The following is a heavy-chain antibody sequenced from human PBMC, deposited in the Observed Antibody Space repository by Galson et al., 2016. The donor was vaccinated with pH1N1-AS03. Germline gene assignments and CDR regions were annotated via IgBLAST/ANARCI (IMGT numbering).Heavy chain of an antibody. J-gene: IGHJ4*02. V-gene: IGHV2-70*20. CDR3: ARVWGAAAGYFDY. Sequence: PALVKPTQTLTLTCSFSGFSLTSPGVCVTWVRQPPGKALEWLATIDSDDDKYYTTSLKTRLTISKDTSKNQVVLTMTNMDPVDTATYYCARVWGAAAGYFDYWGQGTLVTVSS. CDR1: GFSLTSPGVC. CDR2: IDSDDDK. D-gene: IGHD6-13*01.